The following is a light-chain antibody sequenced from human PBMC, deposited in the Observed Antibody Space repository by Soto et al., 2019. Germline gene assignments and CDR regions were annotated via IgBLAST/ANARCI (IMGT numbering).Light chain of an antibody. Sequence: EIVLTQSPATLSFSPGERATLSCRASQSVSSNLAWYQKKPGQAPRLLIYGASNRATGIPARFSGSGSGTDFTLTISCLEPEDVAVYYCQQRRNWPLTFGGGTKVELK. V-gene: IGKV3-11*01. CDR2: GAS. CDR1: QSVSSN. CDR3: QQRRNWPLT. J-gene: IGKJ4*01.